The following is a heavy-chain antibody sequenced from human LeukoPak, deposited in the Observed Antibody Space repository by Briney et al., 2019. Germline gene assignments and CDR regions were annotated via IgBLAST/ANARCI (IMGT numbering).Heavy chain of an antibody. CDR3: AKDVQVSPYSSGRYDDAFDI. Sequence: PGGSLRLSCAASGFTFSSYAMSWVRQAPGKGLEWVSAISGSGGSTYYADSVKGRFTISRDNSKNTLYLQMNSLRAEDTAVYYCAKDVQVSPYSSGRYDDAFDIWGQGTMVTVSS. CDR1: GFTFSSYA. V-gene: IGHV3-23*01. CDR2: ISGSGGST. D-gene: IGHD6-19*01. J-gene: IGHJ3*02.